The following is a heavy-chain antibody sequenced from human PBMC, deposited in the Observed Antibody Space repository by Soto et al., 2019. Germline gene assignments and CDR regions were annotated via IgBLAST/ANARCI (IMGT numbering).Heavy chain of an antibody. J-gene: IGHJ6*02. D-gene: IGHD3-3*01. CDR3: ARASTYYDFWSGYYYGMDV. CDR2: ISSSSSTI. CDR1: GFTFSSYS. Sequence: PGGSLRLSCAASGFTFSSYSMNWVRQAPGKGLEWVSYISSSSSTIYYADSVKGRFTISRDNAKNSLYLQMNSLRDEDTAVYYCARASTYYDFWSGYYYGMDVWGQGTTVTVSS. V-gene: IGHV3-48*02.